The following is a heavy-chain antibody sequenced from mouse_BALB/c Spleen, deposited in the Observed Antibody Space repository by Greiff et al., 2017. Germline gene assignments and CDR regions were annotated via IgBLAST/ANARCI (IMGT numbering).Heavy chain of an antibody. CDR1: GYSFTGYF. D-gene: IGHD1-1*01. J-gene: IGHJ4*01. CDR3: ARHYGDYAMDY. V-gene: IGHV1-20*02. CDR2: INPYNGDT. Sequence: EVKLVESGPELVKPGASVKISCKASGYSFTGYFMNWVMQSHGKSLEWIGRINPYNGDTFYNQKFKGKATLTVDKSSSTAHMELRSLASEDSAVYYCARHYGDYAMDYWGQGTSVTVSS.